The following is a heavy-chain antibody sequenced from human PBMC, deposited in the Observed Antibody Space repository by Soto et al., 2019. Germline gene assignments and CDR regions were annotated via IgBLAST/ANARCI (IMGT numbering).Heavy chain of an antibody. CDR1: GGTFSSYA. Sequence: ASVKVSCKASGGTFSSYAISWVRQAPGQGLEWMGGIIPIFGTANYAQKFQGRVTITADESTSTAYMELSSLRSEDTAVYYCASMYYYGSGSSYGMDVWGQGTTVTVSS. J-gene: IGHJ6*02. CDR3: ASMYYYGSGSSYGMDV. V-gene: IGHV1-69*13. CDR2: IIPIFGTA. D-gene: IGHD3-10*01.